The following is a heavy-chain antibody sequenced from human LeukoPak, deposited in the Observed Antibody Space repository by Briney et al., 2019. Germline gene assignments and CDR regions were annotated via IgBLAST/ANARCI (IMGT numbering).Heavy chain of an antibody. Sequence: SETLSLTCAVYGGSFSGYYWSWIRQPPGKGLEWIGEINHSGSTNYNPSLKSRVTISVDTSKNQFSLKLSSVTAADTAVYYCASLRNTYYYDSSGYYSPLYYFDYWGQGTLVTVSS. J-gene: IGHJ4*02. CDR3: ASLRNTYYYDSSGYYSPLYYFDY. V-gene: IGHV4-34*01. D-gene: IGHD3-22*01. CDR2: INHSGST. CDR1: GGSFSGYY.